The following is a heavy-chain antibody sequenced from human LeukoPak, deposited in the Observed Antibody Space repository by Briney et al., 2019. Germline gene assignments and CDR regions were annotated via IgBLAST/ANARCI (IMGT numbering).Heavy chain of an antibody. Sequence: SETLSLTCTVSGGSISSGDYYWSWIRQPPGKGLEWIGYIYYSGSTYYNPSLKSRVTISVDTSKNQFSLKLSSVTATDTAVYYCARDCSGGSCYGAFDIWGQGTMVTVSS. V-gene: IGHV4-30-4*01. J-gene: IGHJ3*02. CDR3: ARDCSGGSCYGAFDI. D-gene: IGHD2-15*01. CDR2: IYYSGST. CDR1: GGSISSGDYY.